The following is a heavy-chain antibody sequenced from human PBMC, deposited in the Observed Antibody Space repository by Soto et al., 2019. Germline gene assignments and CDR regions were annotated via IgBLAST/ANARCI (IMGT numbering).Heavy chain of an antibody. CDR2: ISYIGKT. CDR1: GGSISSSSYY. J-gene: IGHJ3*01. Sequence: SETLSLTCTVSGGSISSSSYYWGWIRQPPGKGLEWIGSISYIGKTYYNPSLKSRATISVDTSKNQISLKLSSVAAADAAVYFCASPYYDFSADNTLDLRGQGAMVT. V-gene: IGHV4-39*01. D-gene: IGHD3-3*01. CDR3: ASPYYDFSADNTLDL.